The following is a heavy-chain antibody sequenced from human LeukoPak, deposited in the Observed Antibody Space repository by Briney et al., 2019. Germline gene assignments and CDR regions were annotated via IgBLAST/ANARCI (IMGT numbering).Heavy chain of an antibody. J-gene: IGHJ4*02. V-gene: IGHV3-30-3*02. CDR2: ISYDGSDK. CDR3: AKRALEGLRLGELSPRGDYFDY. D-gene: IGHD3-16*02. Sequence: GGSLRLSCAASGFSFSYYSMHWVRQAPGKGLEWVAVISYDGSDKYYADSVKGRFTMSRDNSKNTLYLQMNSLRAEDTAVYYCAKRALEGLRLGELSPRGDYFDYWGQGTLVTVSS. CDR1: GFSFSYYS.